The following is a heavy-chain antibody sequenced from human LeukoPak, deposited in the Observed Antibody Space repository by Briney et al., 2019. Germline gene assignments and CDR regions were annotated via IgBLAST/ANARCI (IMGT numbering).Heavy chain of an antibody. V-gene: IGHV3-30-3*01. CDR1: GFTFSSYA. Sequence: GGSLRLSCAASGFTFSSYAMHWVRQAPGKGLEWVAVISYDGSNKYYADSVKGRFTISRDNSKNTLYLQMNSLRAEDTAVYYCARSSSFYYWGQGTLVTVSS. J-gene: IGHJ4*02. CDR2: ISYDGSNK. CDR3: ARSSSFYY. D-gene: IGHD6-13*01.